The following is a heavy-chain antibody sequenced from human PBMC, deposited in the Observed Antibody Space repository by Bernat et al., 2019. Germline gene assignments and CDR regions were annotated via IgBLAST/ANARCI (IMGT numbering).Heavy chain of an antibody. CDR3: ARNSMYSGKNDLDI. D-gene: IGHD2/OR15-2a*01. V-gene: IGHV3-33*01. CDR1: GFTFSSYG. J-gene: IGHJ3*02. CDR2: IWYDGSNK. Sequence: QGQLVESGGGVVQPGRSLRLSCEASGFTFSSYGMHWVRQAPGKGLEWVAVIWYDGSNKDNVDSVKGRFTISRDNSKNTLYLQMNSLRAEDTAVYYCARNSMYSGKNDLDIWGQGTMVTVSS.